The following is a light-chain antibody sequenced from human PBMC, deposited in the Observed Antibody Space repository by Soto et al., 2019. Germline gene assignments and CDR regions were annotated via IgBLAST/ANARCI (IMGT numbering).Light chain of an antibody. J-gene: IGKJ5*01. CDR1: QSVTSNY. CDR3: QQHGQWPIT. CDR2: DAS. V-gene: IGKV3-20*01. Sequence: DILLTQSPGTLSLSRGEIATLSWWASQSVTSNYLAWYQQKPGQAPRLLIYDASKRATDIPDRFSGSGSGTEFTLTISSLQPEDFATYYCQQHGQWPITFGQGTRLEIK.